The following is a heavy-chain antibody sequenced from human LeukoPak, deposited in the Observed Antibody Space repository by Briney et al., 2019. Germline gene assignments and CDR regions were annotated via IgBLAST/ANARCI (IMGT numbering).Heavy chain of an antibody. V-gene: IGHV4-4*07. CDR3: VASKVATFYFDY. D-gene: IGHD5-12*01. J-gene: IGHJ4*02. CDR1: GGSISSYY. CDR2: IYTSGST. Sequence: SETLSLTCTVSGGSISSYYWSWIRQPAGKGLEWIGRIYTSGSTNYNPSLKSRVTMSVDTSKNQFSLNLTSVTATDTAVYFCVASKVATFYFDYWGQGTPVTVSS.